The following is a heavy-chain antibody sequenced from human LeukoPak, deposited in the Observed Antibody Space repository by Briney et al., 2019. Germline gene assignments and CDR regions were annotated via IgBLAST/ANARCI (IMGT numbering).Heavy chain of an antibody. CDR3: ARAEASGWIRPNNYFDY. CDR1: GFTVSSNY. D-gene: IGHD6-19*01. Sequence: GGSLRLSCAASGFTVSSNYMSWVRQAPGKGLEWVSVIYSGGSTYYADSVKGRSTISRDNSKNTLYLQMNSLRAEDTAVYYCARAEASGWIRPNNYFDYWGQGTLVTVSS. J-gene: IGHJ4*02. CDR2: IYSGGST. V-gene: IGHV3-66*01.